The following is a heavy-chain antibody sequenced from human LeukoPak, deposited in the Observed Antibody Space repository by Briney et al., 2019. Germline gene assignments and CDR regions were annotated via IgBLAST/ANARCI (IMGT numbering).Heavy chain of an antibody. CDR1: GCTFSSYG. CDR2: IWYDGSNT. Sequence: GGSLRLSCAASGCTFSSYGMHWVRQAPCKGLEGVAMIWYDGSNTYYADSVKGRFTISRDNSKNTLFLQMDSLRAEDTAVYYCARDRSTTHFDYWGQGTLVTVSS. V-gene: IGHV3-33*01. D-gene: IGHD5/OR15-5a*01. J-gene: IGHJ4*02. CDR3: ARDRSTTHFDY.